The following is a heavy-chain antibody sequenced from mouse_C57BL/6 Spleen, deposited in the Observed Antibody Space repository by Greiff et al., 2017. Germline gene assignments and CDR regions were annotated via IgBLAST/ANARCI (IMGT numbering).Heavy chain of an antibody. CDR3: TPNYYGSSSWFAY. V-gene: IGHV14-1*01. D-gene: IGHD1-1*01. J-gene: IGHJ3*01. CDR2: IDPEDGDT. Sequence: EVQLVESGAELVRPGASVKLSCTASGFNIKDYYMHWVKQRPEQGLEWIGRIDPEDGDTEYAPKFQGKATMTADTSSNTAYLQLSSLTSEDTAVYYCTPNYYGSSSWFAYWGQGTLVTVSA. CDR1: GFNIKDYY.